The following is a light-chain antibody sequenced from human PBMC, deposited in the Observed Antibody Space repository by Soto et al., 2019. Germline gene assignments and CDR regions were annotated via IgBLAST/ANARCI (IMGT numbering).Light chain of an antibody. V-gene: IGKV3-15*01. J-gene: IGKJ2*01. Sequence: EIVMTQSPATXSVSPXXXATXXXRASQXVSSNLAWYQQKPGQAPRLLIYGASTRATGIPARFSGSGSGTEFTLTISSLQSEDFAVYYCQQYNNWPHTXGXGTKLEIK. CDR2: GAS. CDR3: QQYNNWPHT. CDR1: QXVSSN.